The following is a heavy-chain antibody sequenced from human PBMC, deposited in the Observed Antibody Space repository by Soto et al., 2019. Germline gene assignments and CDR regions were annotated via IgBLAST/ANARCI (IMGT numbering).Heavy chain of an antibody. Sequence: PGGSLRLSCAASGFTFSSYAMNWVRQAPGQGLEWVSAVSGSGGSTYYADSVKGRFTISRDNSKNTLYLQMNSLRAEDTAVYFCAKARLPVSLLSLVYWGQGTPVTVS. J-gene: IGHJ4*02. CDR2: VSGSGGST. V-gene: IGHV3-23*01. D-gene: IGHD2-21*02. CDR1: GFTFSSYA. CDR3: AKARLPVSLLSLVY.